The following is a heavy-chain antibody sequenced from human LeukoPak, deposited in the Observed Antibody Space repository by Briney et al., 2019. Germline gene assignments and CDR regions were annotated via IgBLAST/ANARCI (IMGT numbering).Heavy chain of an antibody. CDR1: GYTFTGYY. D-gene: IGHD3/OR15-3a*01. CDR3: ARDPGLRLHDAFDI. V-gene: IGHV1-2*02. CDR2: INPNSGGT. Sequence: ASVKVSCKASGYTFTGYYMHWVRQAPGQGLEWMGRINPNSGGTNYAQKFQGRVTMTRDTSNSTAYMELSRLRSDDTAVYYCARDPGLRLHDAFDIWGQGTMVTVSS. J-gene: IGHJ3*02.